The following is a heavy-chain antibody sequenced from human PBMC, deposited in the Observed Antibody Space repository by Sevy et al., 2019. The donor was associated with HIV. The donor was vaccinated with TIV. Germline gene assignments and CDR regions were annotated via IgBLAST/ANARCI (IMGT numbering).Heavy chain of an antibody. CDR2: IIPIFGTA. CDR1: GGTFSSYA. J-gene: IGHJ5*02. CDR3: ARAHCSGGSCYYNLNWFDP. D-gene: IGHD2-15*01. V-gene: IGHV1-69*01. Sequence: VKVSCKASGGTFSSYAISWLRQAPGQGLEWMGGIIPIFGTANYAQKFQGRVTITADESTSTAYMELSSLRSEDTAVYYCARAHCSGGSCYYNLNWFDPWGQGTLVTVSS.